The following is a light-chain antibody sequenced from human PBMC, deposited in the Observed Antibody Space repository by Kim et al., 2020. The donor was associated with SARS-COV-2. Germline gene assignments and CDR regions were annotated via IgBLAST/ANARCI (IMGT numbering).Light chain of an antibody. CDR1: SSDLGSYNY. CDR2: EVS. Sequence: QSALTQPPSASGSPGQSVTISCTGTSSDLGSYNYVSWYQQHPGKAPKLMIYEVSKRPSGVPDRFSGSKSGNTASLTVSGLQAEDEADYYCSSYAGDNNLLFGGGTQLTV. CDR3: SSYAGDNNLL. V-gene: IGLV2-8*01. J-gene: IGLJ2*01.